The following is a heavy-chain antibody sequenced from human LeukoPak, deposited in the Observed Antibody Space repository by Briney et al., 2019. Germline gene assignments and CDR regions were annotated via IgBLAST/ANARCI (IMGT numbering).Heavy chain of an antibody. CDR1: SGSVSRSGHY. CDR2: IYYTGRT. Sequence: SETLSLTCTVSSGSVSRSGHYWGWIRQPPGKGLEWIGSIYYTGRTYYSPSLKSRVTIPIDTSKNQFSLKVSSVTAADTAMYYCARDSYNYGSGSLDYWGRGTLVTASS. CDR3: ARDSYNYGSGSLDY. V-gene: IGHV4-39*07. J-gene: IGHJ4*02. D-gene: IGHD5-18*01.